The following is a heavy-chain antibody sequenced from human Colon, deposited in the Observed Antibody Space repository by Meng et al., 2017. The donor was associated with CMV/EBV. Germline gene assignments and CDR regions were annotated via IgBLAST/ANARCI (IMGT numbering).Heavy chain of an antibody. D-gene: IGHD6-19*01. Sequence: GESLKISCAASGFTFSSYAMSWVRQAPGKGLEWVSAISGSGGSTYYADSVKGRFTISRDNSKNTLYLQMNSLRAVDTAVYYCAKDRPGYSSGWYWDNWFDPWGQGTLVTVSS. CDR3: AKDRPGYSSGWYWDNWFDP. J-gene: IGHJ5*02. CDR1: GFTFSSYA. V-gene: IGHV3-23*01. CDR2: ISGSGGST.